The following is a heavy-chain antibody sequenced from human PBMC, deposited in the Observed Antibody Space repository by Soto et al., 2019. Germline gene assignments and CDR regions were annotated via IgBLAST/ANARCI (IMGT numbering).Heavy chain of an antibody. V-gene: IGHV3-23*01. CDR2: ISGSGGST. J-gene: IGHJ4*02. Sequence: GGSLRLSCAASGFTFSSYAMSWVRQAPGKGLEWVSAISGSGGSTYYADSVKGRFTISRDNSKNTLYLQMNSLRAEDTAVYYCGKGGWGCSSTSCDVLTMDYWGQGTLVTVSS. CDR3: GKGGWGCSSTSCDVLTMDY. D-gene: IGHD2-2*01. CDR1: GFTFSSYA.